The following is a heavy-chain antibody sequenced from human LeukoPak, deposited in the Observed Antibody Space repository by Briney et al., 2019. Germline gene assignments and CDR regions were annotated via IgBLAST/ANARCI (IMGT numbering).Heavy chain of an antibody. J-gene: IGHJ6*03. CDR3: AKDTREVRGHDYYYMDV. CDR2: ISWNSGSI. V-gene: IGHV3-9*01. CDR1: GFTFSSYE. Sequence: PGGSLRLSCAASGFTFSSYEMNWVRQAPGKGLEWVSGISWNSGSIGYADSVKDRFTISRDNAKNSLYLQMNSLRAEDTALYYCAKDTREVRGHDYYYMDVWGKGTTVTISS. D-gene: IGHD3-10*01.